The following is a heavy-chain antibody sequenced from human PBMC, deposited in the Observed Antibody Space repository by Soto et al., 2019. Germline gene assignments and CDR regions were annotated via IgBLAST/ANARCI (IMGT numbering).Heavy chain of an antibody. D-gene: IGHD2-2*01. V-gene: IGHV1-18*01. CDR2: ISAYNGNT. J-gene: IGHJ4*02. Sequence: QVQLVQSGAEVKKPGASVKVSCKASGYTFTSYGISWVRQAPGQGLEWMGWISAYNGNTNYAQKLQGRVNMTTDTSTSTAYMELRSLRSDDTAVYYCARAFPFLLVLCSSTSCYRWDYWGQGTLVTVSS. CDR1: GYTFTSYG. CDR3: ARAFPFLLVLCSSTSCYRWDY.